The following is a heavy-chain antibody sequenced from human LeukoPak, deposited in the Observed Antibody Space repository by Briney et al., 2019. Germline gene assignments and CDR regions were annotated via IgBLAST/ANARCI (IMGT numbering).Heavy chain of an antibody. D-gene: IGHD6-6*01. Sequence: SVKVSCKASGGTFSSFAISWVRQAPGQGLEWMGGIIPIFGTANYAQRFQGRVTITADESTSTAYMELSSLRSEDTAVYYCARVGQLNYYYYLDVWGKGTTVTVSS. V-gene: IGHV1-69*13. CDR1: GGTFSSFA. CDR2: IIPIFGTA. J-gene: IGHJ6*03. CDR3: ARVGQLNYYYYLDV.